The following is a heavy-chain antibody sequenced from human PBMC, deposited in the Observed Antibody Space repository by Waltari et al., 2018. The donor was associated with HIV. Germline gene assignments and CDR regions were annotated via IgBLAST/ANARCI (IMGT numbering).Heavy chain of an antibody. J-gene: IGHJ6*02. V-gene: IGHV3-23*01. D-gene: IGHD2-8*01. CDR1: GFTFPTYP. CDR2: ISDRGSNT. Sequence: VDLLESGGRLVQPGGSLRLSCVGSGFTFPTYPMSWVRQAPGKGLWCVSDISDRGSNTFYSDSGKGRFNISRDNSKNTIYLQMDSLRADDTAVYFCAKPRMEYAIRDYFFGLDVWGQGTTVTVSS. CDR3: AKPRMEYAIRDYFFGLDV.